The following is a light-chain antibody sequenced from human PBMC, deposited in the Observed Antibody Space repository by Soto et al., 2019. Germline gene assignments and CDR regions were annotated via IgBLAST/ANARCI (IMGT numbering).Light chain of an antibody. V-gene: IGKV1-5*03. J-gene: IGKJ2*01. CDR2: KAS. CDR1: QSISSW. Sequence: DIQMTHSPSTLSASVGDRVTITCRASQSISSWLAWYQQKPGKSPKLLIYKASSLESGVPSRFSGSGSGTEFTLTINNLQPDDFATYYCQQHSSLPYTFGQGTKLEI. CDR3: QQHSSLPYT.